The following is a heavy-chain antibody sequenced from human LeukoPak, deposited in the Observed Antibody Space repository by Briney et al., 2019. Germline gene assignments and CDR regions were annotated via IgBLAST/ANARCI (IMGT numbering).Heavy chain of an antibody. J-gene: IGHJ5*02. CDR2: INPNTGGT. Sequence: ASVKVSCKASGYTFTNYYVHWVRQAPGQGLEWMGWINPNTGGTNYAQKFQGRVTMTKDTSTNAAYMELNKLTSDGTAVYYCGRGNKSFDPWGQGTLVTVSS. CDR3: GRGNKSFDP. V-gene: IGHV1-2*02. CDR1: GYTFTNYY.